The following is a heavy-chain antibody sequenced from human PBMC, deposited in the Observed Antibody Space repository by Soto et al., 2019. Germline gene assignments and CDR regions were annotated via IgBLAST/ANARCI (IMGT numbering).Heavy chain of an antibody. V-gene: IGHV3-66*01. CDR1: GFTVSSNY. CDR3: ARMKHNNWFDP. J-gene: IGHJ5*02. CDR2: LYNGDGT. D-gene: IGHD2-21*01. Sequence: GGSLRLSCAASGFTVSSNYMSWVRQAPGKGLEWVSVLYNGDGTYYADSVKGRFTISRDNSKNTLYLQMNSLRAEDTAVYYCARMKHNNWFDPWGQRTLVTVSS.